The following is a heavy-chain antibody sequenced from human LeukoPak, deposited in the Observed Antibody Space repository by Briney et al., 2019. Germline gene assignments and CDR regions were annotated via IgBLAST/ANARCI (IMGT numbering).Heavy chain of an antibody. D-gene: IGHD2-8*01. Sequence: ASVKVSCKASGYTFTSYYMHWVRQAPGQGLEWMGIINARGGSTSYAQKFQGRVTITADQSTNTVYMELSSLKSEDTGVYYCAREADIVQLPSFMDVWGTGITVTVSS. CDR3: AREADIVQLPSFMDV. CDR2: INARGGST. CDR1: GYTFTSYY. V-gene: IGHV1-46*01. J-gene: IGHJ6*03.